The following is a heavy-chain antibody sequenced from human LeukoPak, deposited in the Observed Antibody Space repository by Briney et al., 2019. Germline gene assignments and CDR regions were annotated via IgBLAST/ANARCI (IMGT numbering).Heavy chain of an antibody. Sequence: GGSLRLSCAASGFSFSTYAIHWVRQAPGKGLEWVAVISYDGSNKYYADSVKGRFTISRDNSKNTLYLQMNSLRAEDTAVYYCARGRSGSPVGYGMDVWGQGTTVTVSS. CDR2: ISYDGSNK. J-gene: IGHJ6*02. CDR3: ARGRSGSPVGYGMDV. CDR1: GFSFSTYA. D-gene: IGHD1-26*01. V-gene: IGHV3-30-3*01.